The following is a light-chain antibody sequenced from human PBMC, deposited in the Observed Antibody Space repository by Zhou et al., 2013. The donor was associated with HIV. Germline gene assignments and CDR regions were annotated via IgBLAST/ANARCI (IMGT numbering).Light chain of an antibody. CDR1: QDITSS. J-gene: IGKJ3*01. V-gene: IGKV3D-15*01. Sequence: ETVMAQSPATLSVSPGERVTLSCRASQDITSSLAWYQQRPGQAPRLLIYGATTRANGIPERFSGSGSGTDFTLTIARLQPEDSAIYYCQHYGSSPLIGPGTKVEIK. CDR3: QHYGSSPL. CDR2: GAT.